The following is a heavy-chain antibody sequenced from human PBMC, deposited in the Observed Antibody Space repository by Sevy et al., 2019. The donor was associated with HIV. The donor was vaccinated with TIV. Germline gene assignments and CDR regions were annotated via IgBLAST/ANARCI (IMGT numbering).Heavy chain of an antibody. D-gene: IGHD5-18*01. CDR1: GFSFSSYA. Sequence: GGSLRLSCAASGFSFSSYALHWVRQAPGEGLEYVSAISSNGGSTYYADSVKGRFTISRDNSKNTLYLQMGSLRAEDMAVYYCAREGVGGYSYSLDYWGQGTLVTVSS. J-gene: IGHJ4*02. CDR2: ISSNGGST. V-gene: IGHV3-64*02. CDR3: AREGVGGYSYSLDY.